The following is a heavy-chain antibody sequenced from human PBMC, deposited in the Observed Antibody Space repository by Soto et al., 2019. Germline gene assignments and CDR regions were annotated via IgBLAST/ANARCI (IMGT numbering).Heavy chain of an antibody. D-gene: IGHD7-27*01. CDR1: GFTFNSYF. V-gene: IGHV3-23*01. CDR3: AKSLTAINFRLDV. J-gene: IGHJ6*02. CDR2: ISGGGGAK. Sequence: DEQLLESGGDLVQPGGSLRLACTGSGFTFNSYFMSWVRQAPGEGLEWISAISGGGGAKYYSDSVKGRFTISRDNSNNTLYLQMNSLRADDTAVYYCAKSLTAINFRLDVWGHGTRVTVSS.